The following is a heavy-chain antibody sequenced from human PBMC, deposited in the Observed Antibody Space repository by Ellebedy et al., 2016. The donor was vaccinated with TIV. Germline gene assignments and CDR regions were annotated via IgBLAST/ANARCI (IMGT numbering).Heavy chain of an antibody. CDR1: GFTFSNYW. V-gene: IGHV3-7*01. CDR3: ARDGVTTRFSLFDY. Sequence: GESLKISCAASGFTFSNYWMSWVRQAPGKRLEWVANIKQDGSETYYVDSVKGRFTISRDNAKNSLYLQMNSLRVEDTAVYYCARDGVTTRFSLFDYWGQGTLVTVSS. J-gene: IGHJ4*02. CDR2: IKQDGSET. D-gene: IGHD4-11*01.